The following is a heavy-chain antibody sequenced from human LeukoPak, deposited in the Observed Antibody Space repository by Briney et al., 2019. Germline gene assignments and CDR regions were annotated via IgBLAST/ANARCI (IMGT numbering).Heavy chain of an antibody. J-gene: IGHJ4*02. CDR3: AGSRIGYSDSSGFFDS. Sequence: SETLSLTCAVYGGSFSGYYWSWIRQHPGEGLEWIGYIHYSGSTYYSPSLKSRVTISVDTSKNQFSLKLSSVTAADTAVYYCAGSRIGYSDSSGFFDSWGQGTLVTVSS. D-gene: IGHD3-22*01. CDR2: IHYSGST. CDR1: GGSFSGYY. V-gene: IGHV4-31*11.